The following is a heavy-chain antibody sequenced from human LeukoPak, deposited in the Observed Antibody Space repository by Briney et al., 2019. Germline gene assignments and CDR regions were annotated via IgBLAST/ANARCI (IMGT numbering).Heavy chain of an antibody. CDR3: ASGGVVQGVNWFDP. D-gene: IGHD3-10*01. CDR1: GGSISSYY. V-gene: IGHV4-59*01. Sequence: SETLSLTCTVSGGSISSYYWSWIRQPPGKGLEWIGYIYYSGSINYNPSLKSRVTISVETSKNQFSLKLSSVTAADTAVYYCASGGVVQGVNWFDPWGQGTLVTVSS. J-gene: IGHJ5*02. CDR2: IYYSGSI.